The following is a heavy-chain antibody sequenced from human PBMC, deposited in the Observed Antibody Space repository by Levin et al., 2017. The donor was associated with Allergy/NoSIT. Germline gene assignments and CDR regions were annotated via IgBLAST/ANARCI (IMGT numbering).Heavy chain of an antibody. Sequence: PGGSLRLSCAASGFTFSSYAMHWVRQAPGKGLEWVAVISYDGSNKYYADSVKGRFTISRDNSKNTLYLQMNSLRAEDTAVYYCARDLGGPFDYWGQGTLVTVSS. CDR3: ARDLGGPFDY. V-gene: IGHV3-30*04. CDR2: ISYDGSNK. J-gene: IGHJ4*02. CDR1: GFTFSSYA. D-gene: IGHD2-15*01.